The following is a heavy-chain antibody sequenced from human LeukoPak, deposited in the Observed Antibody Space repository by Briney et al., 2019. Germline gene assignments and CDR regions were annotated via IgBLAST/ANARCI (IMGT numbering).Heavy chain of an antibody. Sequence: SETLSLTCAVYGGSFSDYYWTWIRQPPGKGLEWIGEINHSGNTNYNPSLKRRLTISVDTSKNQFSLRLSSVTAADTAVYYCARVGSSAFDYWGQGTLVTVSS. CDR3: ARVGSSAFDY. CDR2: INHSGNT. J-gene: IGHJ4*02. CDR1: GGSFSDYY. D-gene: IGHD6-25*01. V-gene: IGHV4-34*01.